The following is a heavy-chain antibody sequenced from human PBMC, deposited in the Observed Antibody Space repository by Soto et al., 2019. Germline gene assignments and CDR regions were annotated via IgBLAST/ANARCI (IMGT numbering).Heavy chain of an antibody. J-gene: IGHJ4*02. Sequence: GESLKISCKSSGYSFTDYWIGWVRHMPGKGLEWMGIIYPGDSDARYSPSFQGQVTISVDTSINTAFLRWNSLTASDTAMYYCARVVSYEGADHWGQGTLVTAPQ. CDR3: ARVVSYEGADH. CDR1: GYSFTDYW. CDR2: IYPGDSDA. V-gene: IGHV5-51*01. D-gene: IGHD2-8*02.